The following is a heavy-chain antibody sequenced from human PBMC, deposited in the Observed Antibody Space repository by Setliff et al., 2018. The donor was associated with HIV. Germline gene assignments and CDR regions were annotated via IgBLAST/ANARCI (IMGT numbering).Heavy chain of an antibody. Sequence: GESLKISCVASGYTFTNHWIAWVRQTPGKGLEVMGIIYPIDSDTGYKSSFEGQVTISADKSRSAVYLQWSSLKASDTAVYFCARLARTTYFDYWGQGAQVTVSS. CDR1: GYTFTNHW. V-gene: IGHV5-51*01. CDR3: ARLARTTYFDY. D-gene: IGHD1-7*01. CDR2: IYPIDSDT. J-gene: IGHJ4*02.